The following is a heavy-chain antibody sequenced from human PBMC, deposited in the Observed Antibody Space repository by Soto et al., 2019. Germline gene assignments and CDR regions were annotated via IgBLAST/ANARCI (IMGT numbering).Heavy chain of an antibody. CDR1: GGTFSSYA. Sequence: GASVKVSCKASGGTFSSYAISWVRQAPGQGLEWMGGIIPIFGTANYAQKFQGRVTITADESTSTAYMELSSLRSEDTAVYYCARLLVLRYFDWLAPQESDYYGMDVWGQGTTVTVSS. V-gene: IGHV1-69*13. CDR3: ARLLVLRYFDWLAPQESDYYGMDV. CDR2: IIPIFGTA. D-gene: IGHD3-9*01. J-gene: IGHJ6*02.